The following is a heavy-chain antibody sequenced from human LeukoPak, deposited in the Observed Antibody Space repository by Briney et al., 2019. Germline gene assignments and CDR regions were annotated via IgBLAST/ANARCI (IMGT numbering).Heavy chain of an antibody. CDR2: IYYSGST. D-gene: IGHD3-10*01. V-gene: IGHV4-59*01. J-gene: IGHJ4*02. CDR3: AREGWFGELN. Sequence: PSETLSLTCTVSGGSISSYYWSWIRQPPGKGLEWIGYIYYSGSTNYNPSLKSRVTISVDTSKNQFSLKLSSVTAADTAVYYCAREGWFGELNWGQGTLVTVSS. CDR1: GGSISSYY.